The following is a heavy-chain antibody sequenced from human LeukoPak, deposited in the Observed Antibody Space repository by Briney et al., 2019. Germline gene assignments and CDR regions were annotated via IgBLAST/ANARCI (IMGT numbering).Heavy chain of an antibody. D-gene: IGHD3-22*01. J-gene: IGHJ4*02. V-gene: IGHV1-69*13. CDR2: IIPIFGTA. CDR1: GGTLSSYA. CDR3: AGPNDYYDSSGHFDY. Sequence: SVKVSCKASGGTLSSYAISWVRQAPGQGLEWMGGIIPIFGTANYAQKFQGRVTITADESTSTAYMELSSLRSEDTAVYYCAGPNDYYDSSGHFDYWGQGTLVTVSS.